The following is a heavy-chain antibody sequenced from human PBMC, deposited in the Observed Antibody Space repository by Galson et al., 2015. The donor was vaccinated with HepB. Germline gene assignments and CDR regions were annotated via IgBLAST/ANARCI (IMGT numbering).Heavy chain of an antibody. D-gene: IGHD3-10*01. CDR3: TRRIVPVARGVTDYGMDV. CDR2: IRSKANSYAT. J-gene: IGHJ6*02. V-gene: IGHV3-73*01. Sequence: SLRLSCAASGFTFSGSAMHWVRQASGKGLEWVCRIRSKANSYATAYAASVKGRFTISRDDSKNTAYLQMNSLKTEDTAVYYCTRRIVPVARGVTDYGMDVWGQGTTVTVSS. CDR1: GFTFSGSA.